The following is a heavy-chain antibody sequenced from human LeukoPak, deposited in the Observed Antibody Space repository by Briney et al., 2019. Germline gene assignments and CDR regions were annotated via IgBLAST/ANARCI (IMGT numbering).Heavy chain of an antibody. Sequence: SETLSLTCTVSGGSISSYCWSWIRQPPGKGLEWIGYIYYSGSTNYNPSLKSRVTISVDTSKNQFSLKLSSVTAADTAVYYCARDTTSWNDIDIWGQGTMVTVSS. D-gene: IGHD1-1*01. CDR1: GGSISSYC. J-gene: IGHJ3*02. CDR2: IYYSGST. V-gene: IGHV4-59*01. CDR3: ARDTTSWNDIDI.